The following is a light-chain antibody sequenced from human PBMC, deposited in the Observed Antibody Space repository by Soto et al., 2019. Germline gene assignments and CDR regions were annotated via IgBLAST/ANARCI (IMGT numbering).Light chain of an antibody. CDR3: LQGVQMPRT. Sequence: EIVMTQTPLSLSVTPGQAASISCKSSQSLSQGGGKITLNWYLQRPGQSPQLLIFEVSKRFSGVSDRVSGCGSGTDFTLRISRVEAEDVGVYYCLQGVQMPRTFGQGTKLEIK. V-gene: IGKV2-29*02. CDR1: QSLSQGGGKIT. J-gene: IGKJ1*01. CDR2: EVS.